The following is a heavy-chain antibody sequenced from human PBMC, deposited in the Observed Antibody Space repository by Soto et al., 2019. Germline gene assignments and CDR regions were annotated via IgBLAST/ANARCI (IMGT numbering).Heavy chain of an antibody. V-gene: IGHV4-34*01. Sequence: SETLSLTCAVYGGSLSGYYWSWIRQPPGKGLEWIGEINHSGSTNYNPSLKSRVTISVDTSKNRFSLKLSSVTAADTAVYYCARVGRFLNWFDPWGQGTLVTVSS. CDR2: INHSGST. CDR3: ARVGRFLNWFDP. J-gene: IGHJ5*02. CDR1: GGSLSGYY. D-gene: IGHD3-10*01.